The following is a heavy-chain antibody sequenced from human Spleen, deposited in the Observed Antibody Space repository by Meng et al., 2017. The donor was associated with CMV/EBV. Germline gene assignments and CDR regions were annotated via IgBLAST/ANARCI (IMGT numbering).Heavy chain of an antibody. J-gene: IGHJ4*02. V-gene: IGHV5-51*01. CDR2: IYPGDSDT. CDR1: GYSFTSYW. D-gene: IGHD5-18*01. CDR3: ARRGYSYGYAFDY. Sequence: KVSCKGSGYSFTSYWIGWVRQMPGKGLEWMGIIYPGDSDTRYSPSFQGQVTISADKSISTAYLQWSGLKASDTAMYYCARRGYSYGYAFDYWGQGTLVTVSS.